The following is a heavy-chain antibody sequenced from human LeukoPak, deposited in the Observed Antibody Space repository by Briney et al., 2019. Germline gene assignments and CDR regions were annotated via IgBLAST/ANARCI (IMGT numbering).Heavy chain of an antibody. CDR3: ARELKVGNTGYYFDY. D-gene: IGHD2/OR15-2a*01. CDR2: IYYSGST. Sequence: SETLSLTCTVSRGSISDYYWSWLRQPPGEGLEWIGYIYYSGSTNYKPSLKSRVTISLDTSKNQFALNLNSVTAADTAVYYCARELKVGNTGYYFDYWGQGTLVTVSS. V-gene: IGHV4-59*01. J-gene: IGHJ4*02. CDR1: RGSISDYY.